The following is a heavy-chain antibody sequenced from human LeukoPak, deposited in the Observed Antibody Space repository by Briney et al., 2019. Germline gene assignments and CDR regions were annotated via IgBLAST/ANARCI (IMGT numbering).Heavy chain of an antibody. J-gene: IGHJ4*02. CDR2: ISYDGSNK. CDR1: GFTFSSYA. D-gene: IGHD1-20*01. V-gene: IGHV3-30-3*01. CDR3: ARDPYNWNDVYFDY. Sequence: GGSLRLSCAASGFTFSSYAMHWVRQAPGKGLEWVAVISYDGSNKYYADSVKGRFTISRDNSKNTLYLQMNSPRAEDTAVYYCARDPYNWNDVYFDYWGQGTLVTVSS.